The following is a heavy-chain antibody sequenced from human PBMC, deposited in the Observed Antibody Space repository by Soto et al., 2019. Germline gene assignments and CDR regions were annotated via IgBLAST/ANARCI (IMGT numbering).Heavy chain of an antibody. Sequence: QVQLQESGPGLVKPSETLSLTCTVSGGTISRYYWSWIRQPPGKGLEWIAYMYNTGSTVYDPAFMSRDTITVNTSKNPFSRKRNSVTAADTAVYYCARDLLGYCGTDCYPRDFWCQGTTITVSS. D-gene: IGHD2-21*02. CDR1: GGTISRYY. V-gene: IGHV4-59*01. CDR2: MYNTGST. J-gene: IGHJ6*02. CDR3: ARDLLGYCGTDCYPRDF.